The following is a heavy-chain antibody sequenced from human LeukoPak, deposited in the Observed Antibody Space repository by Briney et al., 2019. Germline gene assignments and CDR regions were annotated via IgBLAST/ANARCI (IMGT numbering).Heavy chain of an antibody. J-gene: IGHJ3*02. Sequence: ASVKVSCKASGYTFTGYYMHWVRQAPGQGLEWMEWINPNSGGTNYAQKFQGRVTMTRDTSISTAYMELSRLRSDDTAVYYCARLPAAIIGAFDIWGQGTMVTVSS. CDR3: ARLPAAIIGAFDI. D-gene: IGHD2-2*02. V-gene: IGHV1-2*02. CDR2: INPNSGGT. CDR1: GYTFTGYY.